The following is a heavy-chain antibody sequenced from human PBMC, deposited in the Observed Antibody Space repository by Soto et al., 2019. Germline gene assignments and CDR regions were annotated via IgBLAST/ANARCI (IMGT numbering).Heavy chain of an antibody. CDR3: ANQLRYFDWLLVPAFDY. V-gene: IGHV3-48*01. D-gene: IGHD3-9*01. CDR2: ISSSSSTI. Sequence: GGSLRLSCAASGFTFSSYSMNWVRQAPGKGLEWVLYISSSSSTIYYADSVKGRFTISRDNAKNSLYLQMNSLRAEDTAVYYCANQLRYFDWLLVPAFDYWGQGTLVTVSS. J-gene: IGHJ4*02. CDR1: GFTFSSYS.